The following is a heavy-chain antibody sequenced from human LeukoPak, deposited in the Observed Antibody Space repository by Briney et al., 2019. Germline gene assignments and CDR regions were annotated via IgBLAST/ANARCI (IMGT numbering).Heavy chain of an antibody. J-gene: IGHJ5*02. CDR1: GGSITGYY. CDR2: ISDSGST. Sequence: SETLSLTCTVSGGSITGYYWTWIRQPPGKGLEWIGYISDSGSTNYNPSLKSRVTISVDSSNTEFSLRLNSVTAADTAVYYCARVFRGAVTSNWFDPWGQGTLVTVSS. D-gene: IGHD4-17*01. CDR3: ARVFRGAVTSNWFDP. V-gene: IGHV4-59*01.